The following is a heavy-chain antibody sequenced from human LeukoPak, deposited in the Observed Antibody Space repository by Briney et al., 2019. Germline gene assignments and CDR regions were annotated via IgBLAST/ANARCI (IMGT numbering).Heavy chain of an antibody. CDR3: ARDLRWPTGYYYYYMDV. J-gene: IGHJ6*03. CDR1: GGSISSSSYY. Sequence: SETLSLTCTVSGGSISSSSYYWGWIRQPPGKGLEWIGSIYYSGSTYYNPSLKSRVTISVDTSKNQFSLKLSSVTAADTAVYYCARDLRWPTGYYYYYMDVWGKGTAVTVSS. V-gene: IGHV4-39*07. D-gene: IGHD4-23*01. CDR2: IYYSGST.